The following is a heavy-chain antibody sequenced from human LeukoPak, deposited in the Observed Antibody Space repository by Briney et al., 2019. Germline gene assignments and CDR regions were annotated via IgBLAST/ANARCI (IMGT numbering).Heavy chain of an antibody. J-gene: IGHJ4*02. Sequence: SETLSLTCTVSGGSISSSGYYWGWIRQPPGKGLEWVGYIYHSGNTYYNPSLKGRVIISLDRSKNQFSLKLDSVTAAVTAVYYCARDPTPTYYDSSGADYWGQGTLVTVSS. CDR1: GGSISSSGYY. CDR2: IYHSGNT. D-gene: IGHD3-22*01. V-gene: IGHV4-30-2*01. CDR3: ARDPTPTYYDSSGADY.